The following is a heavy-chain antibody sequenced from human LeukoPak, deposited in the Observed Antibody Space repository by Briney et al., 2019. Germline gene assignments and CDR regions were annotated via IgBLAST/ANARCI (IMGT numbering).Heavy chain of an antibody. Sequence: GGSLRLSCAASGFTFDDYGMSWVRQAPGKGQEWVSGINWNGGSTGYADSVKGRFTISRDNAKNSLYLQMNSLRAEDTALYYCAKDLRHYDILTGYLDYWGQGTLVTVSS. J-gene: IGHJ4*02. V-gene: IGHV3-20*04. CDR2: INWNGGST. D-gene: IGHD3-9*01. CDR1: GFTFDDYG. CDR3: AKDLRHYDILTGYLDY.